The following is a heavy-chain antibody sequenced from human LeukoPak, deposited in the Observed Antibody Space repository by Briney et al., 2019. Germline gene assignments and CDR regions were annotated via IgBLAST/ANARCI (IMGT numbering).Heavy chain of an antibody. CDR1: GGSFSGFY. V-gene: IGHV4-34*01. D-gene: IGHD3-10*01. J-gene: IGHJ5*02. Sequence: PSETLSLTCAVYGGSFSGFYWNWIRQPPGKGLEWIGEITHSGSTNYNPSLKSRVTISVDTSKNQFSLKLSSVTAADTAVYYCARDSYYGSGSYYMPWGQGTLVTVSS. CDR3: ARDSYYGSGSYYMP. CDR2: ITHSGST.